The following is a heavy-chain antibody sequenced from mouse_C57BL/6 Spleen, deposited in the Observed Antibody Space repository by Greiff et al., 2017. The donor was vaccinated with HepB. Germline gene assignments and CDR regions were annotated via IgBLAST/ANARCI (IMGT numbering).Heavy chain of an antibody. V-gene: IGHV1-52*01. CDR3: ARSDYGSRGYFDV. CDR2: IDPSDSET. CDR1: GYTFTSYW. Sequence: VKLQQPGAELVRPGSSVKLSCKASGYTFTSYWMHWVKQRPIQGLEWIGNIDPSDSETHYNQKFKDKATLTVDKSSSTAYMQLSSLTSEDSAVYYCARSDYGSRGYFDVWGTGTTVTVSS. D-gene: IGHD1-1*01. J-gene: IGHJ1*03.